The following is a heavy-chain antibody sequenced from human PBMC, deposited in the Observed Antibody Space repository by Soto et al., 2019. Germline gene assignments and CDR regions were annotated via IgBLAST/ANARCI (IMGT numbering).Heavy chain of an antibody. J-gene: IGHJ4*02. Sequence: GGSLRLSCAASGFTFSSYAMSWVRQAPGKGLEWVSAISGSGGSTYYADSVKGRFTISRDNSKNTLYLQMNSLRAEDTAVYCCAKGSERVVTPYSYFDYWGQGTLVTVSS. CDR2: ISGSGGST. CDR3: AKGSERVVTPYSYFDY. CDR1: GFTFSSYA. D-gene: IGHD2-15*01. V-gene: IGHV3-23*01.